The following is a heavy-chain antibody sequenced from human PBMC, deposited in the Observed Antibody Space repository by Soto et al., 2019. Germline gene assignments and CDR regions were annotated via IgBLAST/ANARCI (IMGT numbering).Heavy chain of an antibody. CDR3: RSYYGSGSYRSYAFDI. V-gene: IGHV1-69*02. CDR2: IIPILGIA. CDR1: GGTFSSYT. D-gene: IGHD3-10*01. J-gene: IGHJ3*02. Sequence: SVKVSCKASGGTFSSYTISWVRQAPGQGLEWMGRIIPILGIANYAQKFQGRVTITADKSTSTAYMELSSLRSEDTAVYYCRSYYGSGSYRSYAFDIWGQGTMVTVS.